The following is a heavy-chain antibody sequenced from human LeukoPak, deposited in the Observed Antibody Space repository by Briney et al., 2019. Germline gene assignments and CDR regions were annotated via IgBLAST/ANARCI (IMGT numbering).Heavy chain of an antibody. CDR3: ARDRGYCSGGSCYSLVT. V-gene: IGHV1-18*01. D-gene: IGHD2-15*01. J-gene: IGHJ5*02. Sequence: ASVKVSCEASGYTFTSYGIIWVRQAPGQGLEWMGWISVYTGNTNSAQKLQGRVTMTTDTSTSTAYMELRSLISDDTAVYYCARDRGYCSGGSCYSLVTWGQGTLVTVSS. CDR1: GYTFTSYG. CDR2: ISVYTGNT.